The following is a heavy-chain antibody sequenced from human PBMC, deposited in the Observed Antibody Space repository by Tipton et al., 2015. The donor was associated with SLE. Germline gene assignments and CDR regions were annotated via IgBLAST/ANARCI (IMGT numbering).Heavy chain of an antibody. CDR3: AREKGYGGYFYYGMDV. CDR2: ISSSSSYI. D-gene: IGHD5-12*01. V-gene: IGHV3-21*01. Sequence: SLRLSCAASGFTFSSYSMNWVRQAPGKGLEWVSSISSSSSYIYYADSVKGRFTISRDNAKNSLYLQMNSLRPEDTAVYFCAREKGYGGYFYYGMDVWGQGTTVTVSS. CDR1: GFTFSSYS. J-gene: IGHJ6*02.